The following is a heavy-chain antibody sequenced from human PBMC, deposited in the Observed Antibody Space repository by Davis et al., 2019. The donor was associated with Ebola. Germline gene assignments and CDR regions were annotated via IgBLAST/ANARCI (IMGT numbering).Heavy chain of an antibody. V-gene: IGHV4-39*07. Sequence: SETLSLTCTVSGGSISSSSYYWGWIRQPPGKGLEWIGSIYYSGSTYYNPSLKSRVTISADTSKNQFSLKLSSVTAADTAVYYCARGNYYYGMDLWGQGTTVTVSS. CDR2: IYYSGST. CDR1: GGSISSSSYY. CDR3: ARGNYYYGMDL. J-gene: IGHJ6*02.